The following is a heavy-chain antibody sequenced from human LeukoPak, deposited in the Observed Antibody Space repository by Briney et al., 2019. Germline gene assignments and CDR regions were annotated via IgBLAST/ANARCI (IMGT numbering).Heavy chain of an antibody. CDR1: GFTFSSYG. CDR2: IWYDGSNK. V-gene: IGHV3-33*01. CDR3: ARRYCSGGSCYSFRGDWFDP. J-gene: IGHJ5*02. Sequence: GGSLRLSCAVSGFTFSSYGMHWVRQAPGKGLEWVAVIWYDGSNKYYADSVKGRFTISRANSTTTLYLPMNSLRAEDTAVSYCARRYCSGGSCYSFRGDWFDPWGQGALVTVSS. D-gene: IGHD2-15*01.